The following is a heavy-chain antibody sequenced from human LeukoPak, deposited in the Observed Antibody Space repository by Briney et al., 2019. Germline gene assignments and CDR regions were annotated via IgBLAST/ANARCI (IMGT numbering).Heavy chain of an antibody. CDR1: GFTFSNYG. J-gene: IGHJ4*02. V-gene: IGHV3-21*01. CDR2: IRSCSSYI. CDR3: ARDYGDRCFDY. D-gene: IGHD4-17*01. Sequence: GGSLRLSCAASGFTFSNYGMNWVRQAPGKGLEWVSSIRSCSSYIYYADSVKGRFTISRDDAENSLYLQMNSLRAEDTAVYYCARDYGDRCFDYWGQGTLVAVSS.